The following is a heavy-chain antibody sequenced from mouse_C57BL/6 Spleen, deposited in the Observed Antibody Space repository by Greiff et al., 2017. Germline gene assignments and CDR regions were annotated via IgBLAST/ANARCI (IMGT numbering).Heavy chain of an antibody. V-gene: IGHV2-2*01. D-gene: IGHD2-4*01. CDR1: GFSLTSYG. CDR3: ARGEYYYDYDDYAMDY. Sequence: VQLVESGPGLVQPSQSLSITCTVSGFSLTSYGVHWVRQSPGKGLEWLGVIWSGGSTDYNAAFISRLSISKDNSKSQVFFKMNSLQADDTAIYYCARGEYYYDYDDYAMDYWGQGTSVTVSS. CDR2: IWSGGST. J-gene: IGHJ4*01.